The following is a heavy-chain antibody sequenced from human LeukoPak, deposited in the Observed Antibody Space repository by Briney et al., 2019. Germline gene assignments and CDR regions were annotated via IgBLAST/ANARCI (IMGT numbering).Heavy chain of an antibody. D-gene: IGHD6-25*01. CDR3: AGVYSSSRYKNDY. V-gene: IGHV4-59*12. J-gene: IGHJ4*02. CDR1: GGSISSYY. CDR2: IYYSGST. Sequence: PSETLSLTCTVSGGSISSYYWSWIRQPPGKGLEWIGYIYYSGSTNYNPSLKSRVTISVDTSKNQFSLKLSSVTAADTAVYYCAGVYSSSRYKNDYWGQGTLVTVSS.